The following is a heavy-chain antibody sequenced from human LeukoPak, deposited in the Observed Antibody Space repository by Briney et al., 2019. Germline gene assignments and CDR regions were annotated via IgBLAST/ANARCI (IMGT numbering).Heavy chain of an antibody. J-gene: IGHJ6*02. CDR2: IYTSGST. D-gene: IGHD6-19*01. Sequence: PSETLSLTCTVSGGSISSYYWSWIRQPAGKGLEWIGRIYTSGSTNYNPSLKSRVTMSVDTSRNQFSLKLSSVTAADTAVYYCARDLAVAGTYGMDVWGQGTTVTVSS. V-gene: IGHV4-4*07. CDR3: ARDLAVAGTYGMDV. CDR1: GGSISSYY.